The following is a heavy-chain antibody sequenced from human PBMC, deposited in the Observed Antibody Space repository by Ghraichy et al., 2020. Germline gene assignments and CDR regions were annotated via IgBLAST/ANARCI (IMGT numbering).Heavy chain of an antibody. J-gene: IGHJ4*02. Sequence: SQNLSLTCAISGDSVSGNSVSWNWIRQSPSRGLEWLGRTYYRSKWYNDYALSVKSRITINPDTSKNQISLQLNSVTPEDTAVYYCARDPSGYVFDYWGQGTLVTVSS. D-gene: IGHD5-12*01. CDR2: TYYRSKWYN. CDR3: ARDPSGYVFDY. CDR1: GDSVSGNSVS. V-gene: IGHV6-1*01.